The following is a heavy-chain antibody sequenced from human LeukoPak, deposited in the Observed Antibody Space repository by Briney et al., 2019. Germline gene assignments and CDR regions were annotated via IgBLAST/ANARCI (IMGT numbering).Heavy chain of an antibody. CDR1: GGTFSSYA. D-gene: IGHD1-26*01. CDR2: IIPIFGTA. V-gene: IGHV1-69*01. J-gene: IGHJ6*02. Sequence: SVKVSCKASGGTFSSYAISWVRQASGQGLEWMGGIIPIFGTANYAQKFQGRVTITADESTSTAYMELSSLRSEDTAVYYCRGSYYYYGMDVWGQGTTVTVSS. CDR3: RGSYYYYGMDV.